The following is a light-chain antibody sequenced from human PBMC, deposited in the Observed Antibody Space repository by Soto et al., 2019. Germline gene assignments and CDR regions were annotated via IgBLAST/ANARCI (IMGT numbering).Light chain of an antibody. V-gene: IGLV1-44*01. Sequence: QSVLTQPPSASGTPGQRVTISCSGSSSNIGSNAVSWYRQLPGTAPKLLIYSNNQRPSGVPDRFSGSKSGTSASLAISGLQSEDEADYFCAAWDDSRQGVFGTGTRSPS. CDR3: AAWDDSRQGV. CDR1: SSNIGSNA. J-gene: IGLJ1*01. CDR2: SNN.